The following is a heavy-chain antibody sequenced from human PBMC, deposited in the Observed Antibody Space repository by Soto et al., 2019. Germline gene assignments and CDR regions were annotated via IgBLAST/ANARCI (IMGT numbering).Heavy chain of an antibody. J-gene: IGHJ5*02. D-gene: IGHD6-6*01. CDR1: GFTFSSYW. V-gene: IGHV3-7*01. Sequence: EVQLVESGGGLVQPGGSLRLSCAASGFTFSSYWMSWVRQAPGKGLEWVANIKQDGSEKYYVDSVKGRFTISRDNAKNSLYLQMNSLRAEDTAVYYCARDRTIAARRNWCDPWGQGTLVTVSS. CDR2: IKQDGSEK. CDR3: ARDRTIAARRNWCDP.